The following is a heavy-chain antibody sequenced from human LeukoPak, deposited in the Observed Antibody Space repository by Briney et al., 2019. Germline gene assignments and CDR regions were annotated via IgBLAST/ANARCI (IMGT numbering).Heavy chain of an antibody. D-gene: IGHD1-26*01. CDR2: ISGSGGST. CDR3: AKDAPRIVGATTYYFDY. V-gene: IGHV3-23*01. CDR1: GFTFSSYA. J-gene: IGHJ4*02. Sequence: AGGSLRLSCAASGFTFSSYAMSWVRQAPGKGLEWVSAISGSGGSTYYADSVKGRFTISRDNSKNTLYLQMNSLRAEDTAVYYCAKDAPRIVGATTYYFDYWGQGTLVTVSS.